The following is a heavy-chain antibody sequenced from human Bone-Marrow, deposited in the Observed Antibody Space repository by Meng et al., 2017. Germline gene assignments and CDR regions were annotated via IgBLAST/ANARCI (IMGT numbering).Heavy chain of an antibody. V-gene: IGHV3-33*01. CDR2: IWYDGSNK. CDR1: GFTFSSYG. CDR3: ARDSSPIVVMSAGTDH. Sequence: SRAASGFTFSSYGKHWVRQAPGKGLEWVAVIWYDGSNKYYADSVKGRFTISRDNANHTLYLQMNSLRAEDTAVYYCARDSSPIVVMSAGTDHWGQGTLVTVSS. J-gene: IGHJ4*02. D-gene: IGHD2-21*01.